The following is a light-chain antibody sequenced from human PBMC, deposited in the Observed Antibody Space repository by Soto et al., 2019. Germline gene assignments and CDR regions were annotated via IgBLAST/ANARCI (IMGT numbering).Light chain of an antibody. V-gene: IGKV3-15*01. CDR3: QQYHNWPPIT. CDR2: GAS. J-gene: IGKJ5*01. Sequence: EIEMTQSPATLSVSPGERATLSCRASQSVRSNLAWYQEKPGQPPRLLIYGASTRAPGIPARFSGRGSGTEFTLTISSLQSEDFAVYYCQQYHNWPPITFGQGTRLEIK. CDR1: QSVRSN.